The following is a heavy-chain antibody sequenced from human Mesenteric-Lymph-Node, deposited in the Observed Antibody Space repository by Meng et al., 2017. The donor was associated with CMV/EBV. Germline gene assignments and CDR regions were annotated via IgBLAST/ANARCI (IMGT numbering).Heavy chain of an antibody. CDR3: ARDRRWELGWSDP. CDR1: GYSISSGYY. J-gene: IGHJ5*02. D-gene: IGHD1-26*01. Sequence: GSLRLSCTVSGYSISSGYYWGWIRQPPGKGLEWIGSIYHSGSTYYNPSLKSRVTISVDTSKNQFSLKLSSVTAADTAVYYCARDRRWELGWSDPWGQGTLVTVSS. CDR2: IYHSGST. V-gene: IGHV4-38-2*02.